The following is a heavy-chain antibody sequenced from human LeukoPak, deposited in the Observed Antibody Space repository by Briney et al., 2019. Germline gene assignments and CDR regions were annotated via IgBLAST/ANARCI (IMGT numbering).Heavy chain of an antibody. CDR2: IKYDGSEN. D-gene: IGHD3-22*01. CDR1: GFTFSTYW. Sequence: PGGSLRLSCAASGFTFSTYWMNWVRQAPGKGLEWVANIKYDGSENYYVDSVKGRFTISRDNAKNSVFLQMSSLRAEDTAVYYCARGLFYESSGCFDYWAQGTLVTVSS. V-gene: IGHV3-7*01. CDR3: ARGLFYESSGCFDY. J-gene: IGHJ4*02.